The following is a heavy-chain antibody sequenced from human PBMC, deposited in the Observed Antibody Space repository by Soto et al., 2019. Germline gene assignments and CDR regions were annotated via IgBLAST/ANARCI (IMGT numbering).Heavy chain of an antibody. J-gene: IGHJ6*02. CDR1: RDTFSKYA. D-gene: IGHD3-16*01. CDR2: IIPIFGSR. Sequence: QVQLVQSGAEVKKPGSSVKVSCKASRDTFSKYALNWVRQAPGQGLEWMGWIIPIFGSRNYAEKFQGRVTITADESTSTAYMELRSLRFEDTAVYYCARGETYLGVWGQGTTVTVSS. CDR3: ARGETYLGV. V-gene: IGHV1-69*01.